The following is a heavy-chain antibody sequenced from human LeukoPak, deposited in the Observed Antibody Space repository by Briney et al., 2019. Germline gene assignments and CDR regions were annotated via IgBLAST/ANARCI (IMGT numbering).Heavy chain of an antibody. V-gene: IGHV1-69*13. CDR3: ARFLFEGYSSSSLDY. CDR2: IIPIFGTA. CDR1: LGTFSSYA. J-gene: IGHJ4*02. Sequence: SVKVSCMDSLGTFSSYAISWVRQAPGQGLEWMGGIIPIFGTANYAQKFQGRVAITADESTSTAYMELSSLRSEDTAVYYCARFLFEGYSSSSLDYWGQGTLVTVSS. D-gene: IGHD6-13*01.